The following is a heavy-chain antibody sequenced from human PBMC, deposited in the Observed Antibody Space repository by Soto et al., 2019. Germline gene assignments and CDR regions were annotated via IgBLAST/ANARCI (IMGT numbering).Heavy chain of an antibody. CDR3: ATDRGWELL. J-gene: IGHJ4*02. CDR2: ISSSGSTV. D-gene: IGHD1-26*01. Sequence: GGSLRLSCAASGFTFSSYEMIWVRQAPGKGLEWVSYISSSGSTVYYADSVKGRFTISRDNTKNSLFLQMNSLKAEDTSLYYCATDRGWELLRGQGTLVTVSS. V-gene: IGHV3-48*03. CDR1: GFTFSSYE.